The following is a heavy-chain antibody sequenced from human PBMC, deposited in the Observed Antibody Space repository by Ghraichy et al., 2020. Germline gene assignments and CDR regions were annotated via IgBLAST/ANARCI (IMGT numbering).Heavy chain of an antibody. CDR3: AKVSMVRGVIIARFGYGMDV. J-gene: IGHJ6*02. Sequence: GGSLRLSCAASGFTFSSYAMSWVRQAPGKGLEWVSAISGSGGSTYYADSVKGRFTISRDNSKNTLYLQMNSLRAEDTAVYYCAKVSMVRGVIIARFGYGMDVWGQGTTVTVSS. D-gene: IGHD3-10*01. CDR1: GFTFSSYA. V-gene: IGHV3-23*01. CDR2: ISGSGGST.